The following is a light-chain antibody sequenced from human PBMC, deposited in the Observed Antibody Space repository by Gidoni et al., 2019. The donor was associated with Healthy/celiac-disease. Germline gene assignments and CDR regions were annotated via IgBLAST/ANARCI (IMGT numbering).Light chain of an antibody. Sequence: SYELTQPLSVSVSPGQTASITCSGDKLGDKYACWYQQKPGQSPVLVIYQDSKRPSGIPARFSGSNSGNTATLTISGTQAMDEADYYCQAWDSSTGVFGGGTKLTV. J-gene: IGLJ2*01. CDR2: QDS. CDR3: QAWDSSTGV. CDR1: KLGDKY. V-gene: IGLV3-1*01.